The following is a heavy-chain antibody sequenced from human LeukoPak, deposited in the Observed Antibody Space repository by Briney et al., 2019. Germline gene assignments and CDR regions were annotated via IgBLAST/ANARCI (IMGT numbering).Heavy chain of an antibody. CDR2: IYSSGST. Sequence: GGSLRLSCAASGFTVSSNYMSWVRQAPGTGLECVSVIYSSGSTYYADSVKGRFTISRDNSKNTLYLQMNSLRAEDTAVYYCARYPSDQYYFDYWGQGTLVTVSS. CDR1: GFTVSSNY. V-gene: IGHV3-53*01. J-gene: IGHJ4*02. CDR3: ARYPSDQYYFDY.